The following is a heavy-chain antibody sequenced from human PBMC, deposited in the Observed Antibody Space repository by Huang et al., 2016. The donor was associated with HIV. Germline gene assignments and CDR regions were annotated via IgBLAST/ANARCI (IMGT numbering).Heavy chain of an antibody. Sequence: QGQLVESGGGVVRPGRSLRLSSAASGFSFSNYAVHGVRQAPGKRLELVTFISNYGTTTYYANSVKGRFTISRDNFKNTLYLQMNRLRGDDTAVYYCTREYTVAGAFDIWGQGTMVTVSS. D-gene: IGHD5-12*01. CDR2: ISNYGTTT. CDR1: GFSFSNYA. V-gene: IGHV3-30-3*01. J-gene: IGHJ3*02. CDR3: TREYTVAGAFDI.